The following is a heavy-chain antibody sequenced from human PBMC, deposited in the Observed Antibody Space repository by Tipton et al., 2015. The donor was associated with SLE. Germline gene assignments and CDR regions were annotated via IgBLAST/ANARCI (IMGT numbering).Heavy chain of an antibody. CDR1: GDPINSGGYY. D-gene: IGHD3-22*01. Sequence: TLSLTCTVSGDPINSGGYYWSWFRQHPGKGLEWIGYIYYSGNTNYNPSLKSRVTISVDTSKNQFSLKLSSVTAADTAVYYCARASGGLLPFDYWGQGTLVTVSS. CDR2: IYYSGNT. V-gene: IGHV4-61*08. J-gene: IGHJ4*02. CDR3: ARASGGLLPFDY.